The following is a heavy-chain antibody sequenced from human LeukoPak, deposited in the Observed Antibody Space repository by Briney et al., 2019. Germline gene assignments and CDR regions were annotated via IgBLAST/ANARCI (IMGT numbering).Heavy chain of an antibody. CDR2: IFSGGST. V-gene: IGHV3-53*01. CDR1: GFDVSSNS. Sequence: GGSLRLSCAASGFDVSSNSMSWARQAPGKGLEWVSVIFSGGSTNYANSMKGRFTISRDNSKNTLYLQMNSLRGEDTAGYYCAAWRGSNWFDYWGQGTQVTVSS. J-gene: IGHJ4*02. D-gene: IGHD6-13*01. CDR3: AAWRGSNWFDY.